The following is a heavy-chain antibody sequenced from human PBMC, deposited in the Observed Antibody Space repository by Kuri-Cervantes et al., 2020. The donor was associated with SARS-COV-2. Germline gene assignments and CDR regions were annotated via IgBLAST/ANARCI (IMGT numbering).Heavy chain of an antibody. D-gene: IGHD3-10*01. CDR3: ARDVAPTILWFGEFPPSGDY. CDR2: ISAYNGNT. Sequence: ASVKVSCKASGYTFTSYGISWVRQAPGQGLEWMGWISAYNGNTNHAQKLQGRVTMTTDTSTSTAYMELRSLRSDDTAVYYCARDVAPTILWFGEFPPSGDYWGQGTLVTVSS. CDR1: GYTFTSYG. V-gene: IGHV1-18*01. J-gene: IGHJ4*02.